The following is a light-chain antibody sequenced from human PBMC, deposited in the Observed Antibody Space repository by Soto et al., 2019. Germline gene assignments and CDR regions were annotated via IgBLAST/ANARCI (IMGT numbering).Light chain of an antibody. V-gene: IGKV3-11*01. J-gene: IGKJ4*01. CDR1: QSVSSY. CDR2: DAS. CDR3: QQRSNWPLT. Sequence: EIVLTQSPATLSLSPGERATLSCRASQSVSSYLAWYQQQPGQAPRLLIYDASNRANGIPARFSGSGSGTDFTLTISRLEPEDFAVYYCQQRSNWPLTFGGGTKVEIK.